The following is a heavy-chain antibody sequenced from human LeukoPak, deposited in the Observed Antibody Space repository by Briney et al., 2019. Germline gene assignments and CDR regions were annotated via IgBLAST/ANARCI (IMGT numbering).Heavy chain of an antibody. V-gene: IGHV3-11*04. D-gene: IGHD5-18*01. CDR3: ASCGDTAMVSAAFDI. CDR2: ISSSGSTI. Sequence: PGGSLRLSCAASGFTFSDYYMSWIRQAPGKGLEWVSYISSSGSTIYYADSVKGRFTISRDNAKNSLYLQMNSLRAEDTAVYYCASCGDTAMVSAAFDIWGQGTMVTVSS. CDR1: GFTFSDYY. J-gene: IGHJ3*02.